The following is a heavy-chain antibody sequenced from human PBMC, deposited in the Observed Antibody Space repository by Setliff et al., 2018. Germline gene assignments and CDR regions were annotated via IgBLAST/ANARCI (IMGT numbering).Heavy chain of an antibody. J-gene: IGHJ6*03. V-gene: IGHV3-20*04. CDR2: INWNSAST. D-gene: IGHD3-22*01. CDR1: GFTFSGYY. CDR3: ALTPLNNYHYYQGYYYYMGV. Sequence: AGGSLRLSCAASGFTFSGYYMQWVRQAPGKGLEWVSGINWNSASTSYADSVKGRFTISRDNAENSRYLQMNSLRAEDTALYYCALTPLNNYHYYQGYYYYMGVWGKGTTVTVSS.